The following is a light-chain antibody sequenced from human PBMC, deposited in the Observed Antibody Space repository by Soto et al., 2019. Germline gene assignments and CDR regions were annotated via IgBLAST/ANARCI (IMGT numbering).Light chain of an antibody. CDR2: DAS. Sequence: EIVMTQSPATLSVSPGERATLSCRASQSVNSNLAWYQQKPGQAPRLLIYDASTRATGIPARFSGSGSGTDFTLTISSLQSEDFVVYYCQQYNNWPPRTFGQGTKLEIK. CDR3: QQYNNWPPRT. CDR1: QSVNSN. J-gene: IGKJ2*01. V-gene: IGKV3-15*01.